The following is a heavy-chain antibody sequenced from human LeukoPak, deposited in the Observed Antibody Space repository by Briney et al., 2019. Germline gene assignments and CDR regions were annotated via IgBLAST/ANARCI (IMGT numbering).Heavy chain of an antibody. CDR2: IYYSGST. V-gene: IGHV4-59*12. J-gene: IGHJ1*01. CDR3: ARDIATTDAEYFQR. D-gene: IGHD1-26*01. CDR1: GGSISSYY. Sequence: SETLSLTCTVSGGSISSYYWSWIRQPPGKGLEWIGYIYYSGSTNYNPSLKSRVTISVDTSKNQFSLKLSSVTAADTAVYYCARDIATTDAEYFQRWGQGTLVTVSS.